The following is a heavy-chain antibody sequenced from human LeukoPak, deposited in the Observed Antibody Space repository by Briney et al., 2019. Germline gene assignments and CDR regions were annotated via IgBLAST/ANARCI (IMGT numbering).Heavy chain of an antibody. J-gene: IGHJ4*02. CDR1: GGSFSVYY. CDR2: INHSGST. Sequence: SETLSLTCAVYGGSFSVYYWSWIRQPPGKGLEWIGEINHSGSTNYNPSLKSRVTISVDTSKNQFSLKLSSVTAADTAVYYCARGQVIYDSSGYAPNFDYWGQGTLVTVSS. D-gene: IGHD3-22*01. CDR3: ARGQVIYDSSGYAPNFDY. V-gene: IGHV4-34*01.